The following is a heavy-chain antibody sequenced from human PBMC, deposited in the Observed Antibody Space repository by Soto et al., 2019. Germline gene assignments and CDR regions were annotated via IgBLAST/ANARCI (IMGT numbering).Heavy chain of an antibody. D-gene: IGHD3-9*01. Sequence: GESLKISCKGSGCSFTSYWIGWVRQMPGKGLEWMGIIYPGDSDTRYSPSFPGQVTISADKSIRTAYLQWSSLKASDTAVYYCARHRNYDILTGHXDYWGQGTLVTVSS. V-gene: IGHV5-51*01. J-gene: IGHJ4*02. CDR2: IYPGDSDT. CDR1: GCSFTSYW. CDR3: ARHRNYDILTGHXDY.